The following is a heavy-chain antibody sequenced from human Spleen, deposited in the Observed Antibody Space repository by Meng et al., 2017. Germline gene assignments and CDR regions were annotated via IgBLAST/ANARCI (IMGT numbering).Heavy chain of an antibody. Sequence: GGSLRLSCAASRFTFEDYAMHWVRQAPGKGLEWVSGISWNSAGIGYADSVKGRFTISRDNAKKSLYLQMNGLRGEDTALYYCAKALDFYYYGMDVWGQGTTVTVSS. CDR1: RFTFEDYA. CDR3: AKALDFYYYGMDV. V-gene: IGHV3-9*01. CDR2: ISWNSAGI. J-gene: IGHJ6*02.